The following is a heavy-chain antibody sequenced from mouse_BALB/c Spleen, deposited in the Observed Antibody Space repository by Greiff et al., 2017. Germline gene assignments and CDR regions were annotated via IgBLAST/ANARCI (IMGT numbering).Heavy chain of an antibody. CDR3: ARTYYYGSSYYAMDY. Sequence: EVKVEESGPELVKPGASEKISCKASGYTFTDYNMHWVKQSHGKSLEWIGYIYPYNGGTGYNQKFKSKATLTVDNSSSTAYMELRSLTSEDSAVYYCARTYYYGSSYYAMDYWGQGTSVTVSS. V-gene: IGHV1S29*02. CDR2: IYPYNGGT. J-gene: IGHJ4*01. CDR1: GYTFTDYN. D-gene: IGHD1-1*01.